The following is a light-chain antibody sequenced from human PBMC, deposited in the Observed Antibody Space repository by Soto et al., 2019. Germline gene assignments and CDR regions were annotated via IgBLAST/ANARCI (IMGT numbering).Light chain of an antibody. CDR2: GAS. J-gene: IGKJ1*01. CDR3: QQYSNWPLT. V-gene: IGKV3-15*01. CDR1: QSVSSSY. Sequence: EIVLTQSPGTLSLSPGERATLSCRASQSVSSSYLAWYQQKPGQAPRLLIYGASIRATGVPATFSGSGSGTEFTLSISSLQSEDFAVYYCQQYSNWPLTFGQGTKVDIK.